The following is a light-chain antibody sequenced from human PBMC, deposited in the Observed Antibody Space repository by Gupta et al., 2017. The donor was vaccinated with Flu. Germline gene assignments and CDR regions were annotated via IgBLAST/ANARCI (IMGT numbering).Light chain of an antibody. Sequence: SVTISCAGTSIDVGGYISVSWYHPRPGKAPKVLIFDVSKRPPGVPVRFSGSRSGNTASLTISGLQPDEEADYYCCSYAGAFVYVFGTGTKVTVL. J-gene: IGLJ1*01. CDR1: SIDVGGYIS. CDR3: CSYAGAFVYV. V-gene: IGLV2-11*01. CDR2: DVS.